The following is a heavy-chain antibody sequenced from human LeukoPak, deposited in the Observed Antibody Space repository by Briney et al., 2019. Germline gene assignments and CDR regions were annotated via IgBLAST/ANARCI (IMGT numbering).Heavy chain of an antibody. Sequence: PGGSLRLSCAASEFTFNIYWMSWVRQAPGKGLEWVANIKQDGSEKYYVDSVEGRFTISRDNAKNSLYLQMNSLRAEDTAVYYCARVRFLERSQCYFDYWGQGTLVTVSS. CDR3: ARVRFLERSQCYFDY. D-gene: IGHD3-3*01. V-gene: IGHV3-7*01. CDR1: EFTFNIYW. J-gene: IGHJ4*02. CDR2: IKQDGSEK.